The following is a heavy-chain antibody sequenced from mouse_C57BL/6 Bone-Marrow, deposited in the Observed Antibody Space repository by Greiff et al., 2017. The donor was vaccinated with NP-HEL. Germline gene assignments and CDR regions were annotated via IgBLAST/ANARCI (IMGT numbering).Heavy chain of an antibody. CDR1: GYTFTDYN. Sequence: EVKLMESGPELVKPGASVKMSCKASGYTFTDYNMHWVKQSHGKSLEWIGYINPNNGGTSYNQKLKGKATLTVNKSSSTAYMELRSLTSEDSADYYCTRGLWLLRGFAYWGQGTLVTVSA. CDR2: INPNNGGT. D-gene: IGHD2-3*01. CDR3: TRGLWLLRGFAY. V-gene: IGHV1-22*01. J-gene: IGHJ3*01.